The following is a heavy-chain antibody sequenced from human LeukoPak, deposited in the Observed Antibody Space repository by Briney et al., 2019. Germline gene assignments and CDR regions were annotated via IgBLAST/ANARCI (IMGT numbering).Heavy chain of an antibody. D-gene: IGHD6-6*01. Sequence: GGSLRLSCAASGFTFSSYAMHWVRQTPGKGLEWVAVISYDGSNKYYADSVKGRFSISRDNSKNTLYLQMNSLRVEDTAVYYCAKMAAPLDYWGQGTLVTVSS. J-gene: IGHJ4*02. CDR1: GFTFSSYA. V-gene: IGHV3-30*04. CDR3: AKMAAPLDY. CDR2: ISYDGSNK.